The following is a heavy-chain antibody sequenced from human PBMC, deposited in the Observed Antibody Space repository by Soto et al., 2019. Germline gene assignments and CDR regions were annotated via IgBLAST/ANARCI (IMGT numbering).Heavy chain of an antibody. Sequence: PGGSLRLSCAASGFTFDDYAMHWVRQAPGKGLEWVSGISWNSGSIGYADSVKGRFTISRDNAKNSLYLQMNSLRAEDTALYYCAKLPDYVWGSYRRPRWDWYFDLWGRGTLVTVSS. CDR1: GFTFDDYA. CDR3: AKLPDYVWGSYRRPRWDWYFDL. D-gene: IGHD3-16*02. J-gene: IGHJ2*01. CDR2: ISWNSGSI. V-gene: IGHV3-9*01.